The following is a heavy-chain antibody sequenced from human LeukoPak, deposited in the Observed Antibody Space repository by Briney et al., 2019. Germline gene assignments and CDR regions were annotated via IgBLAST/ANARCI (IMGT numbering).Heavy chain of an antibody. J-gene: IGHJ6*03. V-gene: IGHV3-7*01. CDR3: ARDYYDFWSGYYYYYYVDV. CDR2: IKQDGSEK. Sequence: GGSLRLSCAASGFTFSSYWMSWVRQAPGKGLEWVANIKQDGSEKDYVDSVKGRFTISRDNAKNSLYLQMNSLRAEDTAVYYCARDYYDFWSGYYYYYYVDVWGKGTTVTVSS. D-gene: IGHD3-3*01. CDR1: GFTFSSYW.